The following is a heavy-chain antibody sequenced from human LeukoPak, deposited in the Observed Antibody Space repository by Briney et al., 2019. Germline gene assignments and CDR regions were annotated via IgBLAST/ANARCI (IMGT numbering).Heavy chain of an antibody. CDR1: GGSISSSSYY. J-gene: IGHJ3*02. CDR2: IYYSGST. V-gene: IGHV4-39*01. D-gene: IGHD6-13*01. Sequence: SETLSLTCTVSGGSISSSSYYWGWIRQPPGKGLEWLGSIYYSGSTYYNPSLKSRVTISVDTSKNQFSLKLSSVTAADTAVYYCARQGNPGIAAAGYAFDIWGQGTMVTVSS. CDR3: ARQGNPGIAAAGYAFDI.